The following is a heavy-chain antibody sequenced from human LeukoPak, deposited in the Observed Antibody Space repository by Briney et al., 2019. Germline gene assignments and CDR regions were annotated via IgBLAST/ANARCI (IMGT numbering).Heavy chain of an antibody. Sequence: GGSLRLSCAASGFTFSSYSMNWARQAPGKGLEWVSSISSSSSYIYYADSVKGRFTISRDNAKNSLYLQMNSLRAEDTAVYYCARDEYSSSWTFDYWGQGTLVTVSS. D-gene: IGHD6-13*01. CDR3: ARDEYSSSWTFDY. CDR2: ISSSSSYI. V-gene: IGHV3-21*01. J-gene: IGHJ4*02. CDR1: GFTFSSYS.